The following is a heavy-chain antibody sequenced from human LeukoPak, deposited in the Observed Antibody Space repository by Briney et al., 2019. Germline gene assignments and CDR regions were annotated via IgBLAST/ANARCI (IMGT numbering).Heavy chain of an antibody. Sequence: PGGSLRLSCAASGFSFSRYGVYWVRQAPGKGLEWVAVISFDGSDKYYADSVKGRFAISRDNSKNTLFLQMNSLRAEDTAVYYCASGGEWLQLFSYFDYWGQGTLVTVSS. D-gene: IGHD5-24*01. J-gene: IGHJ4*02. CDR1: GFSFSRYG. CDR2: ISFDGSDK. CDR3: ASGGEWLQLFSYFDY. V-gene: IGHV3-30*03.